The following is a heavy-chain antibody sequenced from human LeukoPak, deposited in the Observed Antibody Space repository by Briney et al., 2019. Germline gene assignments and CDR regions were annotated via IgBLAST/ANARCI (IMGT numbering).Heavy chain of an antibody. J-gene: IGHJ5*02. V-gene: IGHV1-18*01. CDR2: ISAYNGNT. CDR3: AREGGTVTA. CDR1: GYSFTDYY. Sequence: ASVKVSCKTSGYSFTDYYMHWVRQAPGQGLEWMGWISAYNGNTNYAQKLQGRVTMTTDTSTSTAYMELRSLRSDDTAVYYCAREGGTVTAWGQGTLVTVSS. D-gene: IGHD4-17*01.